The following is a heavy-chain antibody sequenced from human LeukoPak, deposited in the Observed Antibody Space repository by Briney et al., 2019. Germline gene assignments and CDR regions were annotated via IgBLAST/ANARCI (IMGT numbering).Heavy chain of an antibody. CDR1: GFTFSNSI. Sequence: GESLKISCKGSGFTFSNSIIGWVRQMPGKGLEWMGIIYPGDSETRYSPSFQGQVTISADKSISTAYLQWHSLRASDTAMYYCARFPSPSSMRGDYWGQGTLVTVSS. D-gene: IGHD2/OR15-2a*01. V-gene: IGHV5-51*01. CDR3: ARFPSPSSMRGDY. CDR2: IYPGDSET. J-gene: IGHJ4*02.